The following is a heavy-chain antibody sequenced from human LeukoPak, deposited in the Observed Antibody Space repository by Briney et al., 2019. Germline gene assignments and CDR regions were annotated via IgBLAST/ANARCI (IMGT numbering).Heavy chain of an antibody. J-gene: IGHJ4*02. Sequence: GGSLRLSCAASGFTFDDYGMHWVRQAPGKGLEWVSGISWNSGSIGYADSVKGRFTIARDNAKNSLYLQMNSLRAGDTALYYCASGGRYSGSYSVVDYWGQGILVTVSS. CDR3: ASGGRYSGSYSVVDY. CDR2: ISWNSGSI. D-gene: IGHD1-26*01. CDR1: GFTFDDYG. V-gene: IGHV3-9*01.